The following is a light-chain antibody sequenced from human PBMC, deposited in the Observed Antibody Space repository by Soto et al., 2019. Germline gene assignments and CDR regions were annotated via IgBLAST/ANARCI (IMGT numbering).Light chain of an antibody. CDR1: SSDIGAYNY. CDR3: KSYTISTTVV. CDR2: HVS. Sequence: QSVLTQPASVSGSPGQSITMSCTGTSSDIGAYNYVSWYQQHPGKPPKVMIYHVSNRPSGVSDRFSGSKSGNTASLTISGLQAEDEADYYCKSYTISTTVVFGGGTKLTVL. J-gene: IGLJ2*01. V-gene: IGLV2-14*01.